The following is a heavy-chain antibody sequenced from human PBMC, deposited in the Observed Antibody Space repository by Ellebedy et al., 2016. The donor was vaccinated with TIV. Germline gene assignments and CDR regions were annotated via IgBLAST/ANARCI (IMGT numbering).Heavy chain of an antibody. Sequence: PGGSLRLSCAASGFTFSNYWMSWVRQAPGKGLEWLSYISNSDTIYYADSVRGRFTISRDKAKKSVYLQMDSLRVEDTAIYYCARDAMIWIFDSWGQGTLVTVSS. V-gene: IGHV3-69-1*01. J-gene: IGHJ4*02. CDR3: ARDAMIWIFDS. D-gene: IGHD3-22*01. CDR2: ISNSDTI. CDR1: GFTFSNYW.